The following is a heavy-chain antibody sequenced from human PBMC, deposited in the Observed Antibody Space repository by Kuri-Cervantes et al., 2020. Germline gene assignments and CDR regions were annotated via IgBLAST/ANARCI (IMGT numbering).Heavy chain of an antibody. D-gene: IGHD2-2*01. CDR3: ARDRGVVVPAARYYYYYGMDV. Sequence: SETLSLTCTVSGGSISSGSYYWSWIRQPAGKGLEWIGRIYTSGSTNYNPSLKSRVTISVDTSKNQFSLKLSSVTAADTAVYYCARDRGVVVPAARYYYYYGMDVWGQGTTVTVSS. J-gene: IGHJ6*02. CDR2: IYTSGST. V-gene: IGHV4-61*02. CDR1: GGSISSGSYY.